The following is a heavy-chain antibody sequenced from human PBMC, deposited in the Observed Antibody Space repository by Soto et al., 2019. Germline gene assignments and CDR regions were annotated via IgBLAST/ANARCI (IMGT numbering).Heavy chain of an antibody. CDR1: GGSISSGGYS. J-gene: IGHJ4*02. V-gene: IGHV4-30-2*01. Sequence: PSETLSLTCAVSGGSISSGGYSWSWIRQPPGKGLEWIGYIYHSGSTYYNPSLKSRVTISVDRSKNQFSLKLSSVTAADTAVYFCTRQTDAVQWLVAPTDYNFDYWGQGTLVTVSS. D-gene: IGHD6-19*01. CDR2: IYHSGST. CDR3: TRQTDAVQWLVAPTDYNFDY.